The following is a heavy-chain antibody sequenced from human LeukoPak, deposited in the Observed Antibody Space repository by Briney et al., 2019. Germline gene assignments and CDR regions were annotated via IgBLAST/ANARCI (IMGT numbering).Heavy chain of an antibody. V-gene: IGHV4-59*01. Sequence: SETLSLTCTVSGGSISSYYWSWIRQPPGKGLEWIGYIYYSGSTNYNPSLKSRVTISVDTSKTQFSLKLSSVTAADTAVYYCARGGYSYGEYFDYWGQGTLVTVSS. CDR1: GGSISSYY. CDR3: ARGGYSYGEYFDY. CDR2: IYYSGST. D-gene: IGHD5-18*01. J-gene: IGHJ4*02.